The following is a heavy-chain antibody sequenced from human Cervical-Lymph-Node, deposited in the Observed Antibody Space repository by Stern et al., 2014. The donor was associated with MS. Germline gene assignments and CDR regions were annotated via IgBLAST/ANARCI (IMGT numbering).Heavy chain of an antibody. Sequence: VQLVQSGGEVKKPGSSVNVSCKASGGTFSSYAISWVRQAPGQGLEWMGGINPIFGTANYAQKFQGRGMITADESTSTAYMELSSLRSEDTAVYYCARGELKEGLVRGMDVWGQGTTVTVSS. CDR3: ARGELKEGLVRGMDV. CDR1: GGTFSSYA. J-gene: IGHJ6*02. V-gene: IGHV1-69*01. D-gene: IGHD1-26*01. CDR2: INPIFGTA.